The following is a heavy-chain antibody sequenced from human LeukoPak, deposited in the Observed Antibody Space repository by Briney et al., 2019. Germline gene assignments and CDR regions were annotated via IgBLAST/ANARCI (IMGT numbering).Heavy chain of an antibody. CDR3: AREFPYLDY. Sequence: PGGSLRLSCAASGFTVSSSYMSWVRQAPGKGLEWVSIISSAGTTYYADSVKGRFTISRDNSKNTVYLQVNSLRAEDTAVYYCAREFPYLDYWGQGTLVTVSS. J-gene: IGHJ4*02. CDR1: GFTVSSSY. CDR2: ISSAGTT. V-gene: IGHV3-66*01.